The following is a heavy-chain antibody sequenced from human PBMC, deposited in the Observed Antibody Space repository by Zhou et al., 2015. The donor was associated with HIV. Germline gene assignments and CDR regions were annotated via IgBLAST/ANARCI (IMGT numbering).Heavy chain of an antibody. CDR3: ARDWRGRDGYNLRAFDI. CDR1: GVTFTNYA. Sequence: QVQLVQSGAEVKRPGSSVKVSCQASGVTFTNYAISWVRQAPGQGLEWMGGITPTFGGADYAQKLHGRVTITADESTRTAYMELSSLRSEDTAVYYCARDWRGRDGYNLRAFDIWGQGTTVTVSS. J-gene: IGHJ3*02. CDR2: ITPTFGGA. V-gene: IGHV1-69*01. D-gene: IGHD5-24*01.